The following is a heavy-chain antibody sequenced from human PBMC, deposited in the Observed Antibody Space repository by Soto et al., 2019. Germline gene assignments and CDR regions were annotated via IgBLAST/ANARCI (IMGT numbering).Heavy chain of an antibody. V-gene: IGHV4-59*08. CDR1: GCSISSYY. Sequence: SETLSLSCTVSGCSISSYYWGWIRQPPGKGLEWIGYIYYSGSTNYNPSLKSRVTISVDTSKNQFSLKLSSVTAADTAVYYCARRYADCSGGSCYSGWFDPWGQGTLVTVSS. CDR2: IYYSGST. D-gene: IGHD2-15*01. CDR3: ARRYADCSGGSCYSGWFDP. J-gene: IGHJ5*02.